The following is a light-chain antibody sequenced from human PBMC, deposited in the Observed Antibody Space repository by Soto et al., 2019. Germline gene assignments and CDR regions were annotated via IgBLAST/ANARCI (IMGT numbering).Light chain of an antibody. CDR3: SSYTSSSTLVV. Sequence: QSALTQPASVSGSPGQSITISCTGTSIDYVSWYQHHPGKAPKLMIYEVSNRPSGVSNRFSGSKSGNTASLTVSGLQAEDEADYYCSSYTSSSTLVVFGTGTKVTVL. V-gene: IGLV2-14*01. J-gene: IGLJ1*01. CDR2: EVS. CDR1: SIDY.